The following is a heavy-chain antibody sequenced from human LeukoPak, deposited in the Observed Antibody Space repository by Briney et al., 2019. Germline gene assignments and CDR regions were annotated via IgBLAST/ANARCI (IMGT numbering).Heavy chain of an antibody. Sequence: ASVKVSCKASGYTFTSYAMHWVRQAPGQRLEWMGWINAGNGNTKYSQKFQGRVTITRDTSASTAYMELNSLRAEDTAVYYCAKASQLRYFDLKVYGMDVWGQGTTVTVSS. CDR3: AKASQLRYFDLKVYGMDV. CDR2: INAGNGNT. CDR1: GYTFTSYA. J-gene: IGHJ6*02. V-gene: IGHV1-3*01. D-gene: IGHD3-9*01.